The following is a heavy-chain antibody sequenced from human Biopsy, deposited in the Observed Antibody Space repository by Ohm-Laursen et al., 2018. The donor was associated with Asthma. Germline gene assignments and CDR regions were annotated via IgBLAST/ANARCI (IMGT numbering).Heavy chain of an antibody. CDR1: GYTFTSYY. CDR2: INPSGGST. J-gene: IGHJ4*02. V-gene: IGHV1-46*01. D-gene: IGHD2/OR15-2a*01. CDR3: ARAFVESAAFDY. Sequence: ASVKVSCKASGYTFTSYYIHWVRQAPGQGLEWMGIINPSGGSTSYPQKFQGRVTMTRGTSTSTVYMELSSLSSEDTAVYYCARAFVESAAFDYWGQGTLVTVSS.